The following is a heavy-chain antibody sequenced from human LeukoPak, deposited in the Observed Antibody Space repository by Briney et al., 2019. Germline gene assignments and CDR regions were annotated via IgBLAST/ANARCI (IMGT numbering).Heavy chain of an antibody. V-gene: IGHV5-51*01. CDR2: IYPRDSKI. CDR1: GYSVTSYW. Sequence: GESLKISCKGSGYSVTSYWIGWVRQMPGKGLEWMGIIYPRDSKIRYSPSFQGQVTISADKSISTAYLQWSSLKASDSAMYYCARGDYSSASFFDYWGQGTLVTVSS. J-gene: IGHJ4*02. D-gene: IGHD6-19*01. CDR3: ARGDYSSASFFDY.